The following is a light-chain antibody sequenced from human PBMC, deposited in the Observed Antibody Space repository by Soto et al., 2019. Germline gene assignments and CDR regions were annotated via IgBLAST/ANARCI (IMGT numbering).Light chain of an antibody. V-gene: IGLV1-44*01. Sequence: QSVLTQPPSASGTPGQRVTISCSGSNSNIGKDTVNWYQQFPGTAPKVLIYKPDERPSGVPDRFSGSKYGTSDSLAISGLQSEDEADYYCAVWDGGNEEFGGGTKLTVL. CDR3: AVWDGGNEE. CDR2: KPD. CDR1: NSNIGKDT. J-gene: IGLJ3*02.